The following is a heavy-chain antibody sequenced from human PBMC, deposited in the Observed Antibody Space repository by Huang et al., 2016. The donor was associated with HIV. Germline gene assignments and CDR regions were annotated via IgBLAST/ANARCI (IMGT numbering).Heavy chain of an antibody. CDR2: ISDSSGYK. V-gene: IGHV1-18*01. D-gene: IGHD3-22*01. Sequence: QIQLMQSGPELKQPGASVKVSCKASGYTFTSSGITWVLQAPGQGPSGQGWISDSSGYKEYAQKFQGRVTLTTDTSTNIAYMELRSLRSDDTAKYYCARDPKYHRIGYYRQRRGIDIWGQGTMVSVSS. J-gene: IGHJ3*02. CDR1: GYTFTSSG. CDR3: ARDPKYHRIGYYRQRRGIDI.